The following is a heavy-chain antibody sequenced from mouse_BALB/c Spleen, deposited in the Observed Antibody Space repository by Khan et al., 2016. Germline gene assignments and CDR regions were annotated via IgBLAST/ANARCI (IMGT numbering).Heavy chain of an antibody. V-gene: IGHV14-4*02. D-gene: IGHD2-1*01. CDR2: IDPENGDT. Sequence: VRLQQSGAELVKSGASVKLSCTASGFNIKDYYMHWVKQRPAQGLEWIGWIDPENGDTECAPKFQGKATVTADTSSNTAYLRLSSLTSEDTAVYYYNAICDGNYIYFDCWGQGTTLTVSS. CDR3: NAICDGNYIYFDC. J-gene: IGHJ2*01. CDR1: GFNIKDYY.